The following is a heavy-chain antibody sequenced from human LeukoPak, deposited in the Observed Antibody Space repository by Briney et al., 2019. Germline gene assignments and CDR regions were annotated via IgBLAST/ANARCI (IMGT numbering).Heavy chain of an antibody. Sequence: ASVMVSCKAPGYTFSGNNMYWVRQAPGQGLEWMGWINPNSGGTNYAQKFQGRVTMTRDTSISTAYMELNRLRSDDTAVYYCARGDGSSWFEYWGQGTLVTVSS. CDR3: ARGDGSSWFEY. CDR2: INPNSGGT. J-gene: IGHJ4*02. D-gene: IGHD6-13*01. CDR1: GYTFSGNN. V-gene: IGHV1-2*02.